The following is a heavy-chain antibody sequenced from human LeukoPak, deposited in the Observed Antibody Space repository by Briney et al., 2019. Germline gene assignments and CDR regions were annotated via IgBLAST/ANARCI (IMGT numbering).Heavy chain of an antibody. CDR2: ISSSSSYI. Sequence: GGSLRLSCAAPGFTLSSYSMNWVRQAPGKGLEWVSSISSSSSYIYYADSVKGRFTISRDNAKNSLYLQMNSLRAEDTAVYYCARLGAGYCSGGSCDGAFDIWGQGTMVTVSS. J-gene: IGHJ3*02. CDR1: GFTLSSYS. D-gene: IGHD2-15*01. CDR3: ARLGAGYCSGGSCDGAFDI. V-gene: IGHV3-21*01.